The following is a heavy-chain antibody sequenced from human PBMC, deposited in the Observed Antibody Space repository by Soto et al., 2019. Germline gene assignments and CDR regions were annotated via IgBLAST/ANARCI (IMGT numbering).Heavy chain of an antibody. D-gene: IGHD6-6*01. J-gene: IGHJ3*02. CDR2: IYTSGST. V-gene: IGHV4-4*07. Sequence: SETLSLTCTVSCGSISSYHWSWIRQPAGKGLEWIGRIYTSGSTNYNPSLKSRVTMSVDTSKNQFSLKLSSVTAADTAVYYCAREEGQLDAFDIWGQGTMVTVSS. CDR3: AREEGQLDAFDI. CDR1: CGSISSYH.